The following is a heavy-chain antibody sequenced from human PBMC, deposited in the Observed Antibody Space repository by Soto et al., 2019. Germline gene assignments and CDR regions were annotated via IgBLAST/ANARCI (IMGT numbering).Heavy chain of an antibody. CDR3: AFGSATLDY. Sequence: SGPTLVNPTETLTLTCTLSGFSLSTNGMCVTWIRQPPGKALEWLARIDWDDDKYYSTSLRTRLTISKDTSKNQVVLKATDMDPVDTAIYYCAFGSATLDYWGQGALVTVSS. J-gene: IGHJ4*02. CDR2: IDWDDDK. V-gene: IGHV2-70*11. CDR1: GFSLSTNGMC. D-gene: IGHD1-26*01.